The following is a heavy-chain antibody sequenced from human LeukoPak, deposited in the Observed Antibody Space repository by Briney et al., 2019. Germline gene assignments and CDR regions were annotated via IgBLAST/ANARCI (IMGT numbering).Heavy chain of an antibody. J-gene: IGHJ6*03. V-gene: IGHV3-23*01. CDR1: GFTFSSYA. CDR3: AKVGGDSSGWYWSDYYYMDV. Sequence: GGSLRLSCAAFGFTFSSYAMSWVRQAPGKGLEWVSAISGSGGSTYYADSVKGRFTISRDNSKNTLYLQMNSLRAEDTAVYYCAKVGGDSSGWYWSDYYYMDVWGKGTTVTVSS. CDR2: ISGSGGST. D-gene: IGHD6-19*01.